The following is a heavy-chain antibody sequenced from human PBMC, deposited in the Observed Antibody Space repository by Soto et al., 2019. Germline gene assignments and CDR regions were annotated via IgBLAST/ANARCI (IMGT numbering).Heavy chain of an antibody. CDR3: AKVVGPGYYYYGMDV. D-gene: IGHD2-2*01. CDR1: GFTFSSYA. Sequence: EVQLLESGGGLVQPGGSLRLSCAASGFTFSSYAMSWVRQAPGKGLEWVSAISGSGGSTYYADSVKGRFTISRDNSRNTLYLQRNSLRAEDTAVYYCAKVVGPGYYYYGMDVWGQGTTVTVSS. V-gene: IGHV3-23*01. CDR2: ISGSGGST. J-gene: IGHJ6*02.